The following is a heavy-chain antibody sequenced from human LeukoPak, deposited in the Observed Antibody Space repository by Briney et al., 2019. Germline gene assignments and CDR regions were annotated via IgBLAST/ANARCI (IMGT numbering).Heavy chain of an antibody. Sequence: SETLSLTCTVSGGSISSYYWSWIRQPPGKGLEYIGYIYYSGSTNYNPSLKSRVTISVDTSKNQFSLKLSSVTAADTAVYYCARDGRGSSYDFWSPGGATYYYYYMDVWGKGTTVTVSS. D-gene: IGHD3-3*01. V-gene: IGHV4-59*01. J-gene: IGHJ6*03. CDR3: ARDGRGSSYDFWSPGGATYYYYYMDV. CDR1: GGSISSYY. CDR2: IYYSGST.